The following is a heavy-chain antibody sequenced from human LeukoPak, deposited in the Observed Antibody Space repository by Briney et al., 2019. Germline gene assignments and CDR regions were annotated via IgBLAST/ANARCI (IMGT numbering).Heavy chain of an antibody. V-gene: IGHV1-2*02. Sequence: GASVKVSCKASGYTFTSYGISWVRQAPGQGLEWMGWINPNSGGTNYAQKFQGRVTMTRDTSISTAYMELSRLRSDDTAVYYCARVKTYYYGSGTPIGAFDIWGQGTMVTVSS. CDR1: GYTFTSYG. CDR2: INPNSGGT. CDR3: ARVKTYYYGSGTPIGAFDI. D-gene: IGHD3-10*01. J-gene: IGHJ3*02.